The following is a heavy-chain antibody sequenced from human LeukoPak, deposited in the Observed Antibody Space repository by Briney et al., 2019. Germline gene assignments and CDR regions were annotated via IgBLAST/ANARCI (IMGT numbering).Heavy chain of an antibody. J-gene: IGHJ5*02. CDR2: ISSSSSYK. CDR1: GFTFSSYS. D-gene: IGHD3-3*01. V-gene: IGHV3-21*01. CDR3: ARSTTYFWSGDFDP. Sequence: PGGSLRLSCAASGFTFSSYSMNWVRQAPGKGLEWVSSISSSSSYKYYADSVKGRFTISRDNAKNSLYLQMNSLRAEDTAVYYCARSTTYFWSGDFDPWGQGTLVTVSS.